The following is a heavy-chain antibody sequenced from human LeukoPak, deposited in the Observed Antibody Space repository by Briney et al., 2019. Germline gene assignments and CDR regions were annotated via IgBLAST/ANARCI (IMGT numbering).Heavy chain of an antibody. J-gene: IGHJ3*02. CDR2: INPSGGST. D-gene: IGHD1-26*01. Sequence: GASVKVSCKASGYTFTSYYMHWVRQAPGQGLEWMGIINPSGGSTSYAQKFQGRVTMTRDTSTSTVYMELSSLRSEDTAVYYCARTVVGATPTYYDAFDIWGQGTMVTVSS. CDR3: ARTVVGATPTYYDAFDI. CDR1: GYTFTSYY. V-gene: IGHV1-46*01.